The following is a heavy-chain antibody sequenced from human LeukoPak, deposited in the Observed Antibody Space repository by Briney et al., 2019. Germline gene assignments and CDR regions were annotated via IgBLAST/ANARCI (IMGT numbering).Heavy chain of an antibody. CDR3: ARAGSSPDNWFDP. V-gene: IGHV1-2*02. J-gene: IGHJ5*02. Sequence: AASVKVSCKASGYTFTGYYMHWVRQAPGQGLEWMGWINPNSGGTNYAQKFQGRVTMTRDTSISTAYMELSRLRSDDTAVYYCARAGSSPDNWFDPWGQGTLVTVSS. CDR1: GYTFTGYY. D-gene: IGHD6-6*01. CDR2: INPNSGGT.